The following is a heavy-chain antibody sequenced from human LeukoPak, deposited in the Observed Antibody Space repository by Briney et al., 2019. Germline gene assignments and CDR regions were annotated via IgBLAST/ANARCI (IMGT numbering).Heavy chain of an antibody. V-gene: IGHV3-64*01. CDR1: GFTFSSYA. J-gene: IGHJ4*02. CDR3: ARYAIDHYYDSSGQLDH. Sequence: PGGSLRLSCAASGFTFSSYAMHWVRQAPGKGLEYVSAISSNGGSTYYANSVKGRFTISRDNSKNTLYLQMGSLRAEDMAVYYCARYAIDHYYDSSGQLDHWGQGTLVTVSS. D-gene: IGHD3-22*01. CDR2: ISSNGGST.